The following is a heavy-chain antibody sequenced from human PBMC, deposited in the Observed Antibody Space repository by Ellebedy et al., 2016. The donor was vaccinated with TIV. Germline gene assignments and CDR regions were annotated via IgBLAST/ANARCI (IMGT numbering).Heavy chain of an antibody. V-gene: IGHV4-34*01. J-gene: IGHJ4*02. CDR1: GGSFSGNY. CDR3: ARMRADYGGNDY. D-gene: IGHD4-23*01. Sequence: MPGGSLRLSCAVYGGSFSGNYWSWIRQPPGKGLEWIGEINHGGGTNYNPSLKSRVTISVDKSNNHLSLKLTSVTAAETAVYYCARMRADYGGNDYWGQGTLVTVSS. CDR2: INHGGGT.